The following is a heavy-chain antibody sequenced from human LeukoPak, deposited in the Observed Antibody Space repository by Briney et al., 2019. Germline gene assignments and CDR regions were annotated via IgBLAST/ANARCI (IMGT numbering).Heavy chain of an antibody. CDR2: IYYSGST. CDR1: GGSISSSSYY. D-gene: IGHD3-22*01. J-gene: IGHJ4*02. V-gene: IGHV4-39*01. CDR3: ARGDRNYYDSSGYYYGDY. Sequence: SETLSLTCTVSGGSISSSSYYWGWIRQPPGKGLEWIGSIYYSGSTYYNPSLKSRGTISVDTSKNQFSLRLGSVTAADTAVYYCARGDRNYYDSSGYYYGDYWGQGTLVTVSS.